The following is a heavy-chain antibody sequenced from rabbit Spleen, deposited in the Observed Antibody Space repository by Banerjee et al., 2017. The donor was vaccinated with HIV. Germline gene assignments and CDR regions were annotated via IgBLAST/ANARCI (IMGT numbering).Heavy chain of an antibody. D-gene: IGHD2-1*01. V-gene: IGHV1S40*01. CDR3: AKSNTYDDIWVL. CDR1: GVSFSGDSY. Sequence: QSLEESGGDLVKPGTSLTLTCIASGVSFSGDSYMCWVRQAPGKGLEWIACIDTGSSGFTYFASWAKGRFTISKTSSTTVTLQMTSLTAADTATYFCAKSNTYDDIWVLWGQGTLVTVS. J-gene: IGHJ6*01. CDR2: IDTGSSGFT.